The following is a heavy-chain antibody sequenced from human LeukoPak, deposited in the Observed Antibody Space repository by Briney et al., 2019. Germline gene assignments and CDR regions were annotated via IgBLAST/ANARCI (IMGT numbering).Heavy chain of an antibody. D-gene: IGHD3-9*01. CDR2: ISSSSSYI. CDR3: ARAVGRLRYFDWFDY. J-gene: IGHJ5*01. V-gene: IGHV3-21*04. CDR1: GFTFSSYS. Sequence: GGSLRLSCAASGFTFSSYSMNWVRQAPGKGLEWVSSISSSSSYIYYADSVKGRFTISRDNAKNSLYLQMNSLRSDDTAVYYCARAVGRLRYFDWFDYWGQGTLVTVSS.